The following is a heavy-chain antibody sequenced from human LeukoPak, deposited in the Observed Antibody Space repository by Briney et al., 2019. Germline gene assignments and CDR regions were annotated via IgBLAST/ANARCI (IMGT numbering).Heavy chain of an antibody. CDR3: ARDLEDGFDY. V-gene: IGHV1-69*04. Sequence: SVKVSCKASGGTFSSYAISWVRQAPGQGLEWMGRIIPILGIANYAQKFQGRVTITADKSTSTAYVELRSLRSDDTAVYYCARDLEDGFDYWGQGTLVTVSS. J-gene: IGHJ4*02. CDR1: GGTFSSYA. CDR2: IIPILGIA. D-gene: IGHD1-1*01.